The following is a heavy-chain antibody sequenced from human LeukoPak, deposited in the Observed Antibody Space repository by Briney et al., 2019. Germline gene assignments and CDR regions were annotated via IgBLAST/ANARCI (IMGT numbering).Heavy chain of an antibody. CDR3: AREERNYYDSSGYYLPHYFDY. J-gene: IGHJ4*02. Sequence: GGSLRLSCAASGFTFSSYSMNWVRQAPGKGLEWVSYISSSSSTIYYADSVKGRLTIYRDNAKNSLYLQMNSLRAEDTAVYYCAREERNYYDSSGYYLPHYFDYWGQGTLVTVSS. CDR1: GFTFSSYS. CDR2: ISSSSSTI. D-gene: IGHD3-22*01. V-gene: IGHV3-48*04.